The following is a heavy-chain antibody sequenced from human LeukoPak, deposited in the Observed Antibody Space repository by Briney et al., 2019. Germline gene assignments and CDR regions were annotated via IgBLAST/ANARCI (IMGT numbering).Heavy chain of an antibody. CDR3: ARGPSVGRSLGY. CDR2: IKEDGSQK. Sequence: QSGGSLRLSCTASGFNFNSYWMSWVRQAPGKGLEWVANIKEDGSQKDCVDSVKGRFTISRDNGKNALYLQMISLRAEDTAVYYCARGPSVGRSLGYWGLGTLVTVSS. V-gene: IGHV3-7*01. D-gene: IGHD6-6*01. CDR1: GFNFNSYW. J-gene: IGHJ4*02.